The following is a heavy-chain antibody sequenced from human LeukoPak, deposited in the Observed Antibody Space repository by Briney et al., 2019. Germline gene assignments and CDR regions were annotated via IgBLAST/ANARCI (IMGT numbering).Heavy chain of an antibody. D-gene: IGHD3-10*01. CDR1: GYTFTNGY. Sequence: ASVKVSCKTSGYTFTNGYMHWVRQAPGQGLEWMGVINPGDGSTKYAQKFQRRVTMTRDTSTSTIYMELSSLRSNDTAVYYCSRVGERVFDYWGQGTLVTVSS. CDR2: INPGDGST. CDR3: SRVGERVFDY. V-gene: IGHV1-46*03. J-gene: IGHJ4*02.